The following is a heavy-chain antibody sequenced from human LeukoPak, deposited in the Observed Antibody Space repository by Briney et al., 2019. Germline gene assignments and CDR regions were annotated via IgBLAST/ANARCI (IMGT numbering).Heavy chain of an antibody. D-gene: IGHD3-22*01. CDR1: GGSIRNYY. CDR2: VYYNGSA. Sequence: AETLSLICTVSGGSIRNYYWTWIRQPPGKGLECLGYVYYNGSANYYPSLRSRVTISGDSSKDQFSLKLSSVTAAVSAVYYCARLIYYDGSAYSSASRYYYGMDVWGQGTTVTVSS. J-gene: IGHJ6*02. CDR3: ARLIYYDGSAYSSASRYYYGMDV. V-gene: IGHV4-59*08.